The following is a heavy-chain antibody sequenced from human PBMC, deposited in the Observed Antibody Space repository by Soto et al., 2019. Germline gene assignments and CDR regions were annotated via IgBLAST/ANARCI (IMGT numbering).Heavy chain of an antibody. V-gene: IGHV4-61*01. CDR1: GDSVSSGIYY. CDR3: ARTATAVPIGY. Sequence: QVQLQESGPGLVKPSETLSLTCTVSGDSVSSGIYYWNWIRQPPGKGLEWIGYIHYSGSTNYNPSLTSRVTKSLDTSKNQFSLKLSAVTAADTAGYVCARTATAVPIGYWGLGTLVTVSS. CDR2: IHYSGST. D-gene: IGHD2-2*02. J-gene: IGHJ4*02.